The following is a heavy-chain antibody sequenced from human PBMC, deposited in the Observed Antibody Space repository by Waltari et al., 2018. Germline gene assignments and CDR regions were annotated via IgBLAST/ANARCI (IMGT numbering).Heavy chain of an antibody. J-gene: IGHJ4*02. CDR2: IFYSGIT. Sequence: QVQLQESGPGLVTPSETLSLTCTVSGGPINSYYWSWIREPPGKGLEWIGHIFYSGITTYNPSLKSRVTISVDTSKNQFSLKLNSVTAADTAVYYCARHASMGDYPIDCWGRGTLVTVSS. D-gene: IGHD4-17*01. V-gene: IGHV4-59*08. CDR1: GGPINSYY. CDR3: ARHASMGDYPIDC.